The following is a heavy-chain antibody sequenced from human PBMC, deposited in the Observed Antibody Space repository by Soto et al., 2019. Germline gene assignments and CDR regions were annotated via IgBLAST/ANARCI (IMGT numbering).Heavy chain of an antibody. D-gene: IGHD3-22*01. V-gene: IGHV1-69*12. Sequence: QVQLVQSGAEVKKPGSSVKVSCKASGGTFSSYAISWVRQAPGPGLEWMGGIIPIFGTANYAQKFQGRVTITADESTRKAYMELSSLRSEDTAVYYCARDRGDYYDSSGYYRPFDYWGQGTLVTVSS. CDR3: ARDRGDYYDSSGYYRPFDY. J-gene: IGHJ4*02. CDR1: GGTFSSYA. CDR2: IIPIFGTA.